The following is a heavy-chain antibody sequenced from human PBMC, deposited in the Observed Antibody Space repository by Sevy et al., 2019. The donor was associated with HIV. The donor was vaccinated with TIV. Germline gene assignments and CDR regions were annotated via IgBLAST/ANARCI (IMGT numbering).Heavy chain of an antibody. CDR2: IYWNDDK. CDR3: AHRRDMVRGVIAPYHDAFDI. Sequence: SGPTLVKPTQTLTLTCTFSGFSLSTSGVGVGWIRQPPGKALEWLALIYWNDDKRYSPSLKSRLTSTKDTSKNQVVLRMTNMDPVDTATYYCAHRRDMVRGVIAPYHDAFDIWGQGTMVTVSS. D-gene: IGHD3-10*01. CDR1: GFSLSTSGVG. J-gene: IGHJ3*02. V-gene: IGHV2-5*01.